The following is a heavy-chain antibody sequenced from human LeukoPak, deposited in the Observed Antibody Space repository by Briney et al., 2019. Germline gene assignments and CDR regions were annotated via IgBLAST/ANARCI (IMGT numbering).Heavy chain of an antibody. Sequence: SETLSLTCSVSGASIRSYYWSWLRQSPGKGPEWIGYVFHTGSTDYNPSLKSRVTISVDTSKNQFSLKLSSVTAADTAVYYCARLDPGYYYVMDVWGQGTTVTVSS. CDR3: ARLDPGYYYVMDV. CDR2: VFHTGST. V-gene: IGHV4-59*08. J-gene: IGHJ6*02. D-gene: IGHD3-10*01. CDR1: GASIRSYY.